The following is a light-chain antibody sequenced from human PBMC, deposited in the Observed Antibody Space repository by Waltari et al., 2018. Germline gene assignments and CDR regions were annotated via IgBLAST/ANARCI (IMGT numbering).Light chain of an antibody. Sequence: DIQMTQSPSILSASVGDRVTITCRASQTISIYLAWYQQKPGKAPNLLIYKASTLESGVPSRFSGSGSGTEFTLTISSLQPDDFATYCCQQYHSYSPYTFGQGTTLDIK. CDR2: KAS. CDR1: QTISIY. CDR3: QQYHSYSPYT. J-gene: IGKJ2*01. V-gene: IGKV1-5*03.